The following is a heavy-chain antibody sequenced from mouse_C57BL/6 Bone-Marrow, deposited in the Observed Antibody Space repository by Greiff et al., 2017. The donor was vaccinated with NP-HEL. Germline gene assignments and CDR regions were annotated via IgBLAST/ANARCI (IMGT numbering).Heavy chain of an antibody. D-gene: IGHD2-3*01. CDR3: ARDAGWPFDY. V-gene: IGHV7-1*01. J-gene: IGHJ2*01. Sequence: EVKLMESGGGLVQSGRSLRLSCATSGFTFSDFYMEWVRQAPGKGLEWIAASSNTANDYATEYSASVTGRCIVSRDTSQSILDLQMNALRAEDTAIYYCARDAGWPFDYWGQGTTLTVSS. CDR1: GFTFSDFY. CDR2: SSNTANDYAT.